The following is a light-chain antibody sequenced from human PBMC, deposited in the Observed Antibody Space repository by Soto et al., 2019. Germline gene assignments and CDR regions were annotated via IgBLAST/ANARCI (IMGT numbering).Light chain of an antibody. CDR2: KAS. V-gene: IGKV1-5*03. Sequence: DIQMTQSPSTLSASVGDRVTITCRASQSISIWLAWYQQKPGKAPNLLIYKASSLEGGVPSRFSGSGSGTEFTLTISSLQPDDFATYYCQQYNSYSFGQGTKVDIK. CDR1: QSISIW. CDR3: QQYNSYS. J-gene: IGKJ1*01.